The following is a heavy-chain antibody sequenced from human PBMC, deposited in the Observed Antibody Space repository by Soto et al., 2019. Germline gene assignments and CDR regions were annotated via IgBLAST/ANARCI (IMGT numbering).Heavy chain of an antibody. Sequence: SETLSLTCAVSGGSISSGGYSWSWLRQPPGKGLERIGYTYHSGSTYYHPSLKSRVTISVDRSKNQFSLNLSSVTAADTAVYYCARGYCSGGSCYGEWFDPWGQGTLVTVSS. CDR1: GGSISSGGYS. CDR2: TYHSGST. J-gene: IGHJ5*02. V-gene: IGHV4-30-2*01. D-gene: IGHD2-15*01. CDR3: ARGYCSGGSCYGEWFDP.